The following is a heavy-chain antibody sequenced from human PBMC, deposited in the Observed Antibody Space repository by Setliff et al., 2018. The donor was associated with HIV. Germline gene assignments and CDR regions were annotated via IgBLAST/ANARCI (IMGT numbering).Heavy chain of an antibody. CDR2: IYTSGST. J-gene: IGHJ3*02. V-gene: IGHV4-61*02. Sequence: SETLSLTCTVSGGSMSSGSYFWSWIRQPAGKGLEWIGRIYTSGSTDYNPSLKSRLTISVDTPKNQFSLKLSSVTAADTAVYYCARESSEVPAFLFDIWGQGNMVTVSS. CDR1: GGSMSSGSYF. CDR3: ARESSEVPAFLFDI. D-gene: IGHD2-2*01.